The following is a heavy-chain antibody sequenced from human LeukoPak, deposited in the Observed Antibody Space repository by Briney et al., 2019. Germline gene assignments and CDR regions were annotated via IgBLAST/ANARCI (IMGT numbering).Heavy chain of an antibody. Sequence: SETLSLTCAVSGGSLSSYYCIWIRQPPGKGLEWIGYISYSGSTNYNPSLKSRVAISIDTSKNHFSLKLSSVTAAGTAVYYCARKNDFEIWGQGTLVTVSS. V-gene: IGHV4-59*01. J-gene: IGHJ3*02. D-gene: IGHD2/OR15-2a*01. CDR1: GGSLSSYY. CDR3: ARKNDFEI. CDR2: ISYSGST.